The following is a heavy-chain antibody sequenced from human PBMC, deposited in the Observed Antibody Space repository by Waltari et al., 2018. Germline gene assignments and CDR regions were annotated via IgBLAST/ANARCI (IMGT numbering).Heavy chain of an antibody. CDR2: IYSDGRT. Sequence: EMQLVESGGGLIQPGGSLRLSCAASGFNVSRNYMSWVRQAPGEGLEWVSIIYSDGRTYHADSVKGRFTISRDNSKNTLYLQMNSLRAEDTAIYYCAREVYRSGGHWGQGTLVTVSS. J-gene: IGHJ4*02. CDR1: GFNVSRNY. D-gene: IGHD6-19*01. CDR3: AREVYRSGGH. V-gene: IGHV3-53*01.